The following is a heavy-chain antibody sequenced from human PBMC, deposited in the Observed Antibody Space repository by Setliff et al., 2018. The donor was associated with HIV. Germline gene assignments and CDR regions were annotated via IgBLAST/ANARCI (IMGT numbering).Heavy chain of an antibody. V-gene: IGHV3-7*03. D-gene: IGHD3-22*01. CDR1: GFTFSSYW. J-gene: IGHJ4*02. CDR2: IKQDGGER. CDR3: AKPTSGYYPRPFDL. Sequence: GESLTISCAASGFTFSSYWMSWVRQAPGKGLEWVANIKQDGGERYYVDSVKGRFTVSRDDSRNMLFLQMNNLGVEDTAIYYCAKPTSGYYPRPFDLWGQGTMVTVSS.